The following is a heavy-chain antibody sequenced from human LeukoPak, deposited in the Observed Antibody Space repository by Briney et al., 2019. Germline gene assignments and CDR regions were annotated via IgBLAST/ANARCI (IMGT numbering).Heavy chain of an antibody. D-gene: IGHD1-14*01. CDR2: ISAYNGNT. CDR1: GYTLTSHG. J-gene: IGHJ2*01. CDR3: ARAPPGGYFDL. Sequence: ASVKVSCKASGYTLTSHGISWLRQAPGHPREWMGWISAYNGNTNYAQKLQGRVTMTTDTSTSTAYMELRSLRSDDTAVYYCARAPPGGYFDLWGRGTLVTVSS. V-gene: IGHV1-18*01.